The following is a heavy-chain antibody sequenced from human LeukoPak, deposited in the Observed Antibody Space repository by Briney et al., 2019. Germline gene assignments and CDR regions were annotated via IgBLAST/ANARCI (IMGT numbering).Heavy chain of an antibody. J-gene: IGHJ4*02. CDR1: GFTFSSYW. V-gene: IGHV3-48*04. Sequence: GGSLRLSCAASGFTFSSYWMSWVRQAPGKGLECVSYISSSGSTIYYTDSVKGRFTISRDNAKKSLYLQMNSLRAEDTAVYYCARAHYYDSSGLDYWGQGTLVTVSS. D-gene: IGHD3-22*01. CDR2: ISSSGSTI. CDR3: ARAHYYDSSGLDY.